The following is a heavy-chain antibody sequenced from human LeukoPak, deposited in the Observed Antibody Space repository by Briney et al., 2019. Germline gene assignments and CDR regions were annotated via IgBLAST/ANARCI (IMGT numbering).Heavy chain of an antibody. J-gene: IGHJ4*02. CDR2: IYYRSKWYA. CDR3: GGAEHDWGPEC. CDR1: GDSVSGNRAT. Sequence: SQTLSLTCAISGDSVSGNRATWNWLRQSPSRGLEWLGRIYYRSKWYADYAVSVKGRITINPDTSKNQFSLLLNSVTPEDTAVYFCGGAEHDWGPECWGQGTLVTVSS. V-gene: IGHV6-1*01. D-gene: IGHD3-9*01.